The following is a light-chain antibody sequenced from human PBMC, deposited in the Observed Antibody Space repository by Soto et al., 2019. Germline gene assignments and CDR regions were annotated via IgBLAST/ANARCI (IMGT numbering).Light chain of an antibody. Sequence: QSVLTQPGSVSGSPGQSITISCTGTSXDFGNYNLVSWYQQHPGKVPKLILFEVNKRPSGVSGRFSGSKSGNTASLTISGLQAEDEADYYCCSFTSSNTHVFGTGTKVIFL. CDR3: CSFTSSNTHV. CDR1: SXDFGNYNL. V-gene: IGLV2-23*02. J-gene: IGLJ1*01. CDR2: EVN.